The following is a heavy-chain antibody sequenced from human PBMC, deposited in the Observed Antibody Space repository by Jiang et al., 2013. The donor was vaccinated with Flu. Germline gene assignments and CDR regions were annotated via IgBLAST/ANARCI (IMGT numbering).Heavy chain of an antibody. CDR2: IYYSGST. D-gene: IGHD1-26*01. CDR1: GGSISSYY. V-gene: IGHV4-59*08. Sequence: PGLVKPSETLSLTCTVSGGSISSYYWSWIRQPPGKGLEWIGYIYYSGSTNYNPSLKSRVTISVDTSKNQFSLKLSSVTAADTAVYYCARHAGWELLYFDYWGQGTLVTVSS. CDR3: ARHAGWELLYFDY. J-gene: IGHJ4*02.